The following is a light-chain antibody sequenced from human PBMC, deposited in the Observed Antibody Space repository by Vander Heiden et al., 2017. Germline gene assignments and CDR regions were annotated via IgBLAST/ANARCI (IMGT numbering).Light chain of an antibody. V-gene: IGLV3-25*03. CDR2: KDT. CDR1: ALTKKY. Sequence: SYELTQAPSVSVSPGQTARITCSGDALTKKYAYWYQQKPGQAPVLVIYKDTERRSGIPERFSGSTSGTTVTLTISGVQAEDEADYYCQSADSSGTMEVFGGGTRLTVL. J-gene: IGLJ2*01. CDR3: QSADSSGTMEV.